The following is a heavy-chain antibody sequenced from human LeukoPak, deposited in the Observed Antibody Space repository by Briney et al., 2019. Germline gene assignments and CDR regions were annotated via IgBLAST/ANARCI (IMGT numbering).Heavy chain of an antibody. J-gene: IGHJ4*02. CDR2: IIPILGIA. CDR3: ARVSGGYGYNFDY. D-gene: IGHD5-18*01. V-gene: IGHV1-69*04. Sequence: SVKVSCKASGYTFTSYAISWVRQAPGQGLEWMGRIIPILGIANYAQKFQGRVTITADKSTSTAYMELSSLRSEDTAVYYCARVSGGYGYNFDYWGQGTLVTVSS. CDR1: GYTFTSYA.